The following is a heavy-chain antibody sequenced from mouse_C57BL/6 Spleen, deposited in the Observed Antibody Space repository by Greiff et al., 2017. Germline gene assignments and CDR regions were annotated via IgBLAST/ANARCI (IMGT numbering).Heavy chain of an antibody. V-gene: IGHV1-64*01. J-gene: IGHJ2*01. CDR2: IHPNSGST. CDR3: ARGTAQATWYFDY. CDR1: GYTFTSYW. D-gene: IGHD3-2*02. Sequence: QVQLQQPGAELVKPGASVKLSCKASGYTFTSYWMHWVKQRPGQGLEWIGMIHPNSGSTNYNEKFKSKATLTVDKSSSTAYMQLSSLTSEDSAVXYCARGTAQATWYFDYWGQGTTLTVSS.